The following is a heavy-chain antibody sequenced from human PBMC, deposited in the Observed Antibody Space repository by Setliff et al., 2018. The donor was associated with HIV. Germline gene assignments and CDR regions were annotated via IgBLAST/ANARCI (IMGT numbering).Heavy chain of an antibody. CDR3: ARGAVAGNPNFDY. CDR2: ISSSSSYI. Sequence: GGSLRLSCAASGFTFSTYRMNWVRQAPGKGLEWVSSISSSSSYIYYADSLKGRFTISRDNAKNSLYLQMNSLRAEDTAVYYCARGAVAGNPNFDYWGQGTRVTVS. CDR1: GFTFSTYR. D-gene: IGHD6-19*01. V-gene: IGHV3-21*01. J-gene: IGHJ4*02.